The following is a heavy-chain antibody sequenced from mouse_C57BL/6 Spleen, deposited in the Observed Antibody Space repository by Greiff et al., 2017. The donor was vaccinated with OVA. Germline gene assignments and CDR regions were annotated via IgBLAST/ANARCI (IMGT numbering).Heavy chain of an antibody. CDR3: ARGGDYYCDSSPDY. J-gene: IGHJ2*01. V-gene: IGHV1-61*01. CDR2: IYPSDSET. CDR1: GYTFTSYC. Sequence: QVQLQQPGAELVRPGSSVKLSCKASGYTFTSYCMDWVKQRPGQGLEWIGNIYPSDSETHYNQKFKDKATLTVDKSSSTAYMQLSSLTSEDSAVYDCARGGDYYCDSSPDYWGQGTTLTVSS. D-gene: IGHD1-1*01.